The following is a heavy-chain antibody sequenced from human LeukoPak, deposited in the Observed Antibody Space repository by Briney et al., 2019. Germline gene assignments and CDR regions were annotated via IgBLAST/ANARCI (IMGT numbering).Heavy chain of an antibody. V-gene: IGHV3-7*01. CDR2: IKQDGSEK. Sequence: PGGSLRLSCAASGFTFSSYWKSWVRQAPGKGLEWVANIKQDGSEKYYVDSVKGRFTISRDNAKNSLYLQMNSLRAEDTAVYYCARESYYDSSGYYTYYFDYWGQGTLVTVSS. CDR3: ARESYYDSSGYYTYYFDY. J-gene: IGHJ4*02. CDR1: GFTFSSYW. D-gene: IGHD3-22*01.